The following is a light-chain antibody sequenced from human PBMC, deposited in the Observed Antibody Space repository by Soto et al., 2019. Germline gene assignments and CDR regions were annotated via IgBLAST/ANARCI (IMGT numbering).Light chain of an antibody. CDR2: AAS. CDR3: QQLNDYPNT. Sequence: DIQLTQSPSLLSASVGDRVTITCRASQGFSTYLAWYQQTSGKAPKLLISAASTLQHGFPSRFNGSGSGTQFTLTISCQQPEDFAIYYYQQLNDYPNTFGGATRVKIK. J-gene: IGKJ4*01. V-gene: IGKV1-9*01. CDR1: QGFSTY.